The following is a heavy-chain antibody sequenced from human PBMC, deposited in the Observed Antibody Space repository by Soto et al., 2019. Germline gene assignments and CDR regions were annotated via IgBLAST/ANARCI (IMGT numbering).Heavy chain of an antibody. CDR3: ARDDYSKRKRELYYYYYYMDV. J-gene: IGHJ6*03. CDR1: GYTFTSYG. CDR2: ISAYNGNT. V-gene: IGHV1-18*01. Sequence: ASVKVSCKASGYTFTSYGISWVRQAPGQGLERMGWISAYNGNTNYAQKLQGRVTMTTDTSTSTAYMEPRSLRSDDTAVYYCARDDYSKRKRELYYYYYYMDVWGKGTTVTVSS. D-gene: IGHD4-4*01.